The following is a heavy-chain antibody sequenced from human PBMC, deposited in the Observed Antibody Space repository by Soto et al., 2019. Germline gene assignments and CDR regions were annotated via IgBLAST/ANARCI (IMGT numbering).Heavy chain of an antibody. CDR2: TSYDGLNT. CDR3: AKSSSGLRDYFDS. CDR1: GFSLSSFA. Sequence: PGGSLRLSCAASGFSLSSFAMHWVRQAPGKGLEWVATTSYDGLNTFYGESVRGRFSISRDTSKNTLFLRMDSLKTEDTAVYFCAKSSSGLRDYFDSWGRGTLVPVSS. J-gene: IGHJ4*02. D-gene: IGHD3-10*01. V-gene: IGHV3-30-3*02.